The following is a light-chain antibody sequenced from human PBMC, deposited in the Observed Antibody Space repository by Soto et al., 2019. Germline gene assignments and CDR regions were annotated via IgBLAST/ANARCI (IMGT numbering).Light chain of an antibody. CDR1: QGISSY. J-gene: IGKJ3*01. CDR3: QQADSFTT. V-gene: IGKV1-9*01. CDR2: AAS. Sequence: IQLTQSPSSLSASVGDIVTITFRASQGISSYLGCYQQKPGKAPKLLIYAASSLQSGVPSRFSGSGSGTDFTLTITSLQPEDFATYYCQQADSFTTFGPGTKVDIK.